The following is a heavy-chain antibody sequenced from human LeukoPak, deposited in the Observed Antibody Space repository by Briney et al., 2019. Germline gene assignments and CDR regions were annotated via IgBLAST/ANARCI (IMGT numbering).Heavy chain of an antibody. CDR3: AKDPSVYYYDSSGYSFDY. CDR2: ISGSGGST. Sequence: GGSLRLSCVASGFTVSSNCMSWVRQAPGKGLEWVSAISGSGGSTYYADSVKGRFTISRDNSKNTLYLQMNSLRAEDTAVYYCAKDPSVYYYDSSGYSFDYWGQGTLVTVSS. CDR1: GFTVSSNC. D-gene: IGHD3-22*01. V-gene: IGHV3-23*01. J-gene: IGHJ4*02.